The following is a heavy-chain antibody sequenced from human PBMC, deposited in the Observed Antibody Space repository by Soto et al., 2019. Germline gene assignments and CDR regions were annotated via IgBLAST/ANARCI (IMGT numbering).Heavy chain of an antibody. CDR3: ARDLPTSARGWFDP. J-gene: IGHJ5*02. CDR2: IYTSGST. V-gene: IGHV4-4*07. CDR1: GGSISSYY. Sequence: SETLSLTCTVSGGSISSYYWSWIRQPAGKGLEWIGRIYTSGSTNYNPSLKSRVTMSVDTSENQFSLKLSSVTAADTAVYYCARDLPTSARGWFDPWGQGTLVTVSS.